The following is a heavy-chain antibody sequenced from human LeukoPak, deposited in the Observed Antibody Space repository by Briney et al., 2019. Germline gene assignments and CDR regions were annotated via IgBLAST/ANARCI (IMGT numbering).Heavy chain of an antibody. CDR2: IGISGGT. CDR3: ARGKYGYTSGWQIPDY. Sequence: GGSLRLSCAASGSTFSGCDMHWVRQPTGRGLEWVSSIGISGGTYYRDSVKGRFTVSREDAKNSFYLQMNSLRAGDTAVYYCARGKYGYTSGWQIPDYWGQGTLVTVSS. CDR1: GSTFSGCD. D-gene: IGHD6-19*01. J-gene: IGHJ4*02. V-gene: IGHV3-13*01.